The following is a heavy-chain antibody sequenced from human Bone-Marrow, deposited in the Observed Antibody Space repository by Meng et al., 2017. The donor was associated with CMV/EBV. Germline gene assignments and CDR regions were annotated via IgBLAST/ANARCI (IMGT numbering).Heavy chain of an antibody. D-gene: IGHD6-13*01. J-gene: IGHJ4*02. V-gene: IGHV3-21*01. CDR2: ISSSSSYI. Sequence: GGSLRLSCAASGFTFSSYSMNWVRQAPGKGLEWVSSISSSSSYIYYADSVKGRFTISRDNAKNSLYLQMNSLRAEDTAVYYCARDAAADSSSWDFDYWGQGTRVTVSS. CDR3: ARDAAADSSSWDFDY. CDR1: GFTFSSYS.